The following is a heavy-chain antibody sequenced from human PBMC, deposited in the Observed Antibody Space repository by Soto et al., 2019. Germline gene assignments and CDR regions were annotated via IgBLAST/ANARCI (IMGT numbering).Heavy chain of an antibody. D-gene: IGHD3-10*01. J-gene: IGHJ5*02. CDR2: ISSSSSTI. CDR3: ASQANEVRGVIITGWFDP. CDR1: GFTFSSYS. Sequence: GGSLRLSCAASGFTFSSYSMNWVRQAPGKGLEWVSYISSSSSTIYYADSVKGRFTISRDNAKNSLYLQMNSLRAEETAVYYCASQANEVRGVIITGWFDPWGQGTLVTVSS. V-gene: IGHV3-48*01.